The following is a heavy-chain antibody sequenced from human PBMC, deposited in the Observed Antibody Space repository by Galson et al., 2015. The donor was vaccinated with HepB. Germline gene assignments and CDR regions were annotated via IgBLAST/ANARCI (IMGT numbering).Heavy chain of an antibody. Sequence: ETLSLTCTVSGGSISSSYYYWGWIRQPPGKGLEWIGTIYYTGNTYYNSSLKSRVTISVDTSKNQFSLKLSSVTATDTAVYYCARLAYYYDSSGYYYRYYFDYWGQGTLVPVSS. CDR2: IYYTGNT. CDR3: ARLAYYYDSSGYYYRYYFDY. CDR1: GGSISSSYYY. V-gene: IGHV4-39*01. J-gene: IGHJ4*02. D-gene: IGHD3-22*01.